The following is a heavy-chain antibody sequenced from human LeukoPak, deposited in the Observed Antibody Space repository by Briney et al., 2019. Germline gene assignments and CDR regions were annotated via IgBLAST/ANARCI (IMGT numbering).Heavy chain of an antibody. D-gene: IGHD3-10*01. CDR2: IYYSGST. CDR1: GGSISSGGYY. Sequence: SETLSLTCTVSGGSISSGGYYWSWIRQHPGTGLEWIGYIYYSGSTYYNPSLKSRATISVDMSKNQFSLKLSSVTAADTAVYYCARDPGGRNWFDPWGQGTLVTVSS. J-gene: IGHJ5*02. CDR3: ARDPGGRNWFDP. V-gene: IGHV4-31*03.